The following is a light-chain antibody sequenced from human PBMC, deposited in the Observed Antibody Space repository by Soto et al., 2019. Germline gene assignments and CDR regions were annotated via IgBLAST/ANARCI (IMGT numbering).Light chain of an antibody. CDR3: CSYAGTNTWV. CDR1: STNVGSSNF. V-gene: IGLV2-23*01. CDR2: DGS. Sequence: QSALTQPGSVSGSPGQSITISCTGTSTNVGSSNFVSWYQQYPGKAPRLVIYDGSKRPSGVSIRFSGSKSGNTASLTISGLQTEDEADYYCCSYAGTNTWVFGGGTKLTVL. J-gene: IGLJ2*01.